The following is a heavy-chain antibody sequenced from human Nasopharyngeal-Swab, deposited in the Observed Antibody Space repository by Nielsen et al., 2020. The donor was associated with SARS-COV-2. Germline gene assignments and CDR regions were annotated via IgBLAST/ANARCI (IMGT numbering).Heavy chain of an antibody. Sequence: SVQVSCKASGGTFSNYAISWVRQAPGQGLEWMGRTIPILGLANYAQKFLSRVTITADKSTNTAYMELSSLRSEDTAVYYCARDTPEDTTLVTAYYYYMDVWGKGTTVTVSS. CDR2: TIPILGLA. J-gene: IGHJ6*03. CDR3: ARDTPEDTTLVTAYYYYMDV. D-gene: IGHD5-18*01. CDR1: GGTFSNYA. V-gene: IGHV1-69*04.